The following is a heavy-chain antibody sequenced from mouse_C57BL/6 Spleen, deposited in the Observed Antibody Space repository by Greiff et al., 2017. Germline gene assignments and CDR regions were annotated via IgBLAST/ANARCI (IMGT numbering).Heavy chain of an antibody. CDR3: ARTTVEAMDY. V-gene: IGHV5-17*01. J-gene: IGHJ2*01. CDR1: GFTFSDYG. Sequence: EVKLMESGGGLVKPGGSLKLSCAASGFTFSDYGMHWVRQAPEKGLEWVAYISSGSSTIYYADTVKGRFTISRDNAKNTLFLQMTSLRSEDTAMYYCARTTVEAMDYWGQGTTLTVSS. CDR2: ISSGSSTI. D-gene: IGHD1-1*01.